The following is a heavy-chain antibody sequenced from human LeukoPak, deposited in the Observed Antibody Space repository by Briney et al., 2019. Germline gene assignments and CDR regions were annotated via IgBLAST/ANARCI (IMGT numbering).Heavy chain of an antibody. CDR1: GFTFGTYA. CDR2: ISGSGGST. V-gene: IGHV3-23*01. J-gene: IGHJ4*02. D-gene: IGHD7-27*01. Sequence: GESLRLSCAASGFTFGTYAMSWVRQAPGKGLEWISAISGSGGSTYYADSVKGRFTISRDNSKNALYLQMNSLRVEDTAVYYCAIAPNWGTHSWGQGVLVTVSS. CDR3: AIAPNWGTHS.